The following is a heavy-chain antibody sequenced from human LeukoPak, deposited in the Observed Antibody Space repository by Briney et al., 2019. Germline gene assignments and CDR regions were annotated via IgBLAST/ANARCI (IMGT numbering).Heavy chain of an antibody. V-gene: IGHV3-74*03. CDR3: VRENNGIDC. CDR2: LNGDGRT. D-gene: IGHD1-14*01. CDR1: GFSISKYW. J-gene: IGHJ4*02. Sequence: QPGGSLRLSCAVSGFSISKYWMDWVRQAPGKGPVWVSHLNGDGRTTYADSVKGRFTISRDNAKNTLYLQMDSLRAEDTAVYYCVRENNGIDCWGQGTLVTVSS.